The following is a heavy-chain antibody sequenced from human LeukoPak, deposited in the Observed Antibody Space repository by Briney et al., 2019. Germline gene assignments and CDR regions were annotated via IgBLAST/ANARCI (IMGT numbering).Heavy chain of an antibody. CDR3: TRDPRRLDY. J-gene: IGHJ4*02. Sequence: GGSLRLSCSASGFTFTTYGMNWVRQAPGKGLEWVSGIGGSGTRTYYADSVKGRFTISRDNAKNSLYLEMNSLRAEDTAVYYCTRDPRRLDYWGQGTLVTVSS. CDR1: GFTFTTYG. V-gene: IGHV3-21*04. CDR2: IGGSGTRT.